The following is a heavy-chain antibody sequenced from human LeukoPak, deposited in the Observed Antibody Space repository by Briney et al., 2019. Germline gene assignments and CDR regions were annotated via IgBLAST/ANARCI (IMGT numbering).Heavy chain of an antibody. CDR1: GGSISSYY. V-gene: IGHV4-59*12. D-gene: IGHD4-17*01. Sequence: NPSETLSLTCTVSGGSISSYYWSWIRQPPGKGLEWIEYIYYSGSTNYNPSLKSRVTISVDPSKNQFSLKLSSVTAADTAVYYCATETSRLTVTPLGWGQGTLVTVSS. CDR3: ATETSRLTVTPLG. CDR2: IYYSGST. J-gene: IGHJ4*02.